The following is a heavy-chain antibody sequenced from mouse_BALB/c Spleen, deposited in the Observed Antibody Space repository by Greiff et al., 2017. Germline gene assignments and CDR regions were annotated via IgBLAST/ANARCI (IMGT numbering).Heavy chain of an antibody. CDR1: GYTFTNYW. CDR2: IYPGGGYT. Sequence: VKLMESGAELVRPGTSVKISCKASGYTFTNYWLGWVKQRPGHGLEWIGDIYPGGGYTNHNEKFKGKATLTADTSSSTAYMQLSSLTSEDSAVYFCARALYYFDYWGQGTTLTVSS. J-gene: IGHJ2*01. D-gene: IGHD6-1*01. V-gene: IGHV1-63*02. CDR3: ARALYYFDY.